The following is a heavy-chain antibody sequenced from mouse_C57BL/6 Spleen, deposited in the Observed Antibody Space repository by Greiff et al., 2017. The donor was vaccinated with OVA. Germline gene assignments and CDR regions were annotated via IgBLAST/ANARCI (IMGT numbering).Heavy chain of an antibody. Sequence: VQLQQSGAELVRPGASVTLSCKASGYTFTDYEMHWVKQTPVHGLEWIGAIDPETGGTAYNQKFKGKAILTADKSSSTAYMELRSLTSEDSAVYYGTRRGSYGNYFDYWGQGTTLTVAS. V-gene: IGHV1-15*01. J-gene: IGHJ2*01. D-gene: IGHD2-1*01. CDR1: GYTFTDYE. CDR3: TRRGSYGNYFDY. CDR2: IDPETGGT.